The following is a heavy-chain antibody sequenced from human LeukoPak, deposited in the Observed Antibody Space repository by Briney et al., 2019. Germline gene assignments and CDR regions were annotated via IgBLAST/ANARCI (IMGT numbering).Heavy chain of an antibody. V-gene: IGHV4-59*11. CDR2: IYYSGST. CDR3: AMGDFWSGYYTGIFVY. Sequence: SETLSLTCTVSGGSISSHYWSWIRQPPGKGLEWIGYIYYSGSTNYNPSLKSRVTISVDTSKNQFSLKLSSVTAADTAVYYCAMGDFWSGYYTGIFVYWGQGTLVTVSS. J-gene: IGHJ4*02. D-gene: IGHD3-3*01. CDR1: GGSISSHY.